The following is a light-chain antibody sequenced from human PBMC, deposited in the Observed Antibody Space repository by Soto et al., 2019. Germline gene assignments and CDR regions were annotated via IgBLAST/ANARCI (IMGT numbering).Light chain of an antibody. V-gene: IGKV4-1*01. CDR3: QYGFT. J-gene: IGKJ3*01. Sequence: DIMMTQSPDSLAVSLGERATINCKSSQSVLYSSNNKNYLAWYQQKPGQPPKLLIYWASTRESGVPDRFSGSGSGTDFTLTISSLQAEDVAVYYCQYGFTFGPGTKVDIK. CDR1: QSVLYSSNNKNY. CDR2: WAS.